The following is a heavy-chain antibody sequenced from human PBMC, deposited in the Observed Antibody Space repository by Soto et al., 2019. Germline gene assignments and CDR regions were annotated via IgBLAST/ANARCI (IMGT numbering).Heavy chain of an antibody. CDR1: GGSISSGGYY. CDR2: IYYSGST. CDR3: ARDRQYDILTGYQLPYGMDV. Sequence: QVQLQESGPGLVKPSQTLSLTCTVSGGSISSGGYYWSWIRQHPGQGLEWIGYIYYSGSTYYNPSLKSRVTISVDTSKNQFSLKMSSVTAADTAVYYCARDRQYDILTGYQLPYGMDVWGQGTTVTVSS. V-gene: IGHV4-31*03. D-gene: IGHD3-9*01. J-gene: IGHJ6*02.